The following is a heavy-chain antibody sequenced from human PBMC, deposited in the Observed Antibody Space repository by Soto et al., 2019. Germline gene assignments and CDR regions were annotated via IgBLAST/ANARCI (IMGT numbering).Heavy chain of an antibody. Sequence: GGSLRLSCAASGFTFSSYAMSWVRQAPGKGLEWVSAISGSGGSTYYADSVKGRFTISRDNSKNTLYLQMNSLRAEDTAVYYCAKGSRYDFWSGYYFDYWGQGTLVTVSS. D-gene: IGHD3-3*01. V-gene: IGHV3-23*01. CDR1: GFTFSSYA. CDR3: AKGSRYDFWSGYYFDY. J-gene: IGHJ4*02. CDR2: ISGSGGST.